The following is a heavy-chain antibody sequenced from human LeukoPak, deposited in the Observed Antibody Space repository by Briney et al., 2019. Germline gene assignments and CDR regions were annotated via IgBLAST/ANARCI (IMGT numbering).Heavy chain of an antibody. CDR3: ARDRDYYDSSGYYYVWYFDY. J-gene: IGHJ4*02. CDR1: GGSISSYY. CDR2: IYTSGST. D-gene: IGHD3-22*01. V-gene: IGHV4-4*07. Sequence: SETLSLTCTVSGGSISSYYWSWIRQPAGKGLEWIGRIYTSGSTNYNPSLKSRVTMSVDTSKNQFSLKLSSVTAADTAVYYCARDRDYYDSSGYYYVWYFDYWGQGGFFTVSS.